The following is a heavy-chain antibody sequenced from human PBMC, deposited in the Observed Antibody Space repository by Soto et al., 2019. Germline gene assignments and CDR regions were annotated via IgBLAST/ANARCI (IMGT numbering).Heavy chain of an antibody. CDR3: ARVGGYSSSRRGGRYYYYGMDV. Sequence: QVQLVESGGGVVQPGRSLRLSCAASGFTFSSYAMHWVRQAPGKGLEWVAVISYDGSNKYYADSVKGRFTISRDNSKNALYLQMNSLRAEDRAVYYCARVGGYSSSRRGGRYYYYGMDVWGQGTTVTVSS. CDR2: ISYDGSNK. D-gene: IGHD6-13*01. CDR1: GFTFSSYA. V-gene: IGHV3-30-3*01. J-gene: IGHJ6*02.